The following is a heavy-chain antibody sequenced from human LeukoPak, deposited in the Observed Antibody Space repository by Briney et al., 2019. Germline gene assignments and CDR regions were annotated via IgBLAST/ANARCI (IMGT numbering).Heavy chain of an antibody. Sequence: PSETLSLTCAVYGGSFSGYYWSWIRQPPGKGLEWIGEIIHSGGTNYNPSLKSRVTISVDTTKNQFSLKLSSVTAADTAVYYCARLLGYRSSTSCRNYYYYYYMDVWGKGTTVTVSS. CDR3: ARLLGYRSSTSCRNYYYYYYMDV. V-gene: IGHV4-34*12. CDR1: GGSFSGYY. CDR2: IIHSGGT. D-gene: IGHD2-2*01. J-gene: IGHJ6*03.